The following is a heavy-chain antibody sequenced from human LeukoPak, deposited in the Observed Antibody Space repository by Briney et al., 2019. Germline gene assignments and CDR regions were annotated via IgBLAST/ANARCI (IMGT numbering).Heavy chain of an antibody. J-gene: IGHJ3*02. Sequence: GASVKVSCKASGGTFNNYAINWVRQAPGQGLEWMGGIIPIFGTANYAQKFQGRVTITADESTSTAYMELSSLRSEDTAVYYCARAIYDDAFDIWGQGTMVTVSS. CDR1: GGTFNNYA. V-gene: IGHV1-69*13. CDR3: ARAIYDDAFDI. D-gene: IGHD2/OR15-2a*01. CDR2: IIPIFGTA.